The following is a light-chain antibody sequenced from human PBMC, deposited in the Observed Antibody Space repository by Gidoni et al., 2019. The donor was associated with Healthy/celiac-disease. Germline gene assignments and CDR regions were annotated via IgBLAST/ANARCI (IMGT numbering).Light chain of an antibody. J-gene: IGKJ3*01. Sequence: DIQLTQSPSFLSASVGDRVTITCRASQGISSYLAWYQQKPGKAPKLLIYAASTLQSGVPSRFSGSGSGTEFTLTISSLQPEDFATYYCQQLNSRFXPXTKVXIK. CDR3: QQLNSR. CDR1: QGISSY. CDR2: AAS. V-gene: IGKV1-9*01.